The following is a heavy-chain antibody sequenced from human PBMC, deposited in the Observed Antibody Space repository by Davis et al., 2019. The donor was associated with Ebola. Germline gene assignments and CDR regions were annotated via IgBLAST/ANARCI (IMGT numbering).Heavy chain of an antibody. CDR3: ARHDGMLGHFDP. CDR2: IYPGDSDT. D-gene: IGHD3-10*02. J-gene: IGHJ5*02. CDR1: GYSFTSYW. V-gene: IGHV5-51*01. Sequence: GESLKISCKGSGYSFTSYWIGWVRQMPGKGLEWMGIIYPGDSDTRYSPSFQGHVTISADKSISTAYLQWNSLRASDSAMYFCARHDGMLGHFDPWAQGTLVTVSS.